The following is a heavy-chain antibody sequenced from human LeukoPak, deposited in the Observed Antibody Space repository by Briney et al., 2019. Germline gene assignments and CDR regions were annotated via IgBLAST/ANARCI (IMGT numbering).Heavy chain of an antibody. CDR2: IRTASDT. V-gene: IGHV3-13*01. J-gene: IGHJ6*03. CDR3: ARGPPRGKYYYMDV. Sequence: GGSLRLFCAASGFTFSSFDMHWVRQPTGQGLEWVSTIRTASDTYYPGSVEGRFTLSRDNAKNSLYLQMNSLTAGDTAVYYCARGPPRGKYYYMDVWGKGTTVTVSS. D-gene: IGHD1-1*01. CDR1: GFTFSSFD.